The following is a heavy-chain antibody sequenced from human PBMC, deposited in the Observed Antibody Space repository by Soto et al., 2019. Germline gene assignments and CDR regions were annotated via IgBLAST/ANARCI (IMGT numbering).Heavy chain of an antibody. CDR3: ARVSRFLEWSLGRGLDYYMDV. CDR2: INHSGST. D-gene: IGHD3-3*01. CDR1: GGSFSGYY. J-gene: IGHJ6*03. Sequence: PSETLSLTCAVYGGSFSGYYWSWIRQPPGKGLEWIGEINHSGSTNYNPSLKSRVTISVDTSKNQFSLKLSSVTAADTAVYYCARVSRFLEWSLGRGLDYYMDVWGKGTTVTVSS. V-gene: IGHV4-34*01.